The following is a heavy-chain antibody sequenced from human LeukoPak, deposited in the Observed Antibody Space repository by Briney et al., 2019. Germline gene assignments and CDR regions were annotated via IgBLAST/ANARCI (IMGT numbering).Heavy chain of an antibody. V-gene: IGHV4-59*12. CDR1: GGSISSYY. CDR3: ARDSGDGYNTYYYYGMDV. D-gene: IGHD5-24*01. Sequence: SETLSLTCTVSGGSISSYYWSWIRQPPGKGLEWIGYIYYSGSTNYNPSLKSRVTMSVDTSKNQFSLKLSSVTAADTAVYYCARDSGDGYNTYYYYGMDVWGQGTTVTVSS. CDR2: IYYSGST. J-gene: IGHJ6*02.